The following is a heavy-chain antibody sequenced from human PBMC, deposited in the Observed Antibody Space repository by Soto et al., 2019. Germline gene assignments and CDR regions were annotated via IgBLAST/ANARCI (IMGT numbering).Heavy chain of an antibody. CDR3: ARGEYYDILPGSYTSFAY. V-gene: IGHV1-69*02. CDR2: IIPILGIA. D-gene: IGHD3-9*01. J-gene: IGHJ4*02. CDR1: GGTFSSYT. Sequence: QVQLVQSGAEVKKPGSSVKVSCKASGGTFSSYTISWVRQAPGQGLEWMGRIIPILGIANYAQKFQGRVTISADXXTXTXXTALSSLRSEDTDVYYCARGEYYDILPGSYTSFAYWGQGTLVTVSS.